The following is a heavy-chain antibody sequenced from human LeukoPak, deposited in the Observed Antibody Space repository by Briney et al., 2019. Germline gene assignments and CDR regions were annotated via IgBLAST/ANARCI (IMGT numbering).Heavy chain of an antibody. V-gene: IGHV1-69*05. CDR1: GGTFSSYT. J-gene: IGHJ4*02. CDR2: IIPIFGTA. Sequence: ASVKVSCKASGGTFSSYTISWVRQAPGQGLEWMGRIIPIFGTANYAQKFKGRVTITTDESTSTAYMELSSLRSEDTAVYYCARAGGNYDFWSGYYLDYWGQGTLVTVSS. D-gene: IGHD3-3*01. CDR3: ARAGGNYDFWSGYYLDY.